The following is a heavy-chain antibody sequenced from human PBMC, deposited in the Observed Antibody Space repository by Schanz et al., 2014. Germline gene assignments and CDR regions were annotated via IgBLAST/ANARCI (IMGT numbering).Heavy chain of an antibody. Sequence: QVQLVQSGAEVKKPGASVKVSCQASGYTFTGYYMHWVRQAPGQGLEWMGQINPNSGATNAQNFQGRVTMTRDTSISTAYMELSRLRSDDTAVYYCARGLVRYFAYWGQGTLVTVSS. J-gene: IGHJ4*02. CDR3: ARGLVRYFAY. CDR1: GYTFTGYY. V-gene: IGHV1-2*06. CDR2: INPNSGAT. D-gene: IGHD2-8*02.